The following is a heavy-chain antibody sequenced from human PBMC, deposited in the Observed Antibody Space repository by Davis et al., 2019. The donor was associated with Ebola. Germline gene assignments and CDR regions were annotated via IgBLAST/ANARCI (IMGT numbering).Heavy chain of an antibody. Sequence: PSETLSLTCTVSGGSISSHYWSWIRQPPGKGLEWIGYIYYSGSTNYNPSLKSRVTISVDTSKNQFSLKLSSVTAADTAVYYCAQGNYYYGSGRGLNFDYWGQGTLVTVSS. J-gene: IGHJ4*02. CDR1: GGSISSHY. CDR3: AQGNYYYGSGRGLNFDY. CDR2: IYYSGST. V-gene: IGHV4-59*11. D-gene: IGHD3-10*01.